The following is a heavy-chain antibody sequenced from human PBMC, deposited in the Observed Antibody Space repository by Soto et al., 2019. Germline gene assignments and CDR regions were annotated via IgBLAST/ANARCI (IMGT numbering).Heavy chain of an antibody. Sequence: GGSLRLSCAASGFTFSSYAMSWVRQAPGKGLEWVSAISGSGGSTYYADSVKGRFTISRDNSKNTLYLQMNSLRAEDTAVYYFEKALYSSGWYDYCGQGNLVTVSP. D-gene: IGHD6-19*01. CDR2: ISGSGGST. CDR3: EKALYSSGWYDY. J-gene: IGHJ4*02. CDR1: GFTFSSYA. V-gene: IGHV3-23*01.